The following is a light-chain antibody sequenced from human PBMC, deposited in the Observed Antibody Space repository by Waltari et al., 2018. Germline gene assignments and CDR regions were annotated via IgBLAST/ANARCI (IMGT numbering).Light chain of an antibody. CDR2: GDN. CDR3: QSYDSSLNTVL. Sequence: QSALTQPPSVSGAPGQRVTISCNGSSSNIGTNYGVHWYRPLPGTAPTRLIHGDNYRPSGVSDRFSGSKSGTSASLVITGLQAEDEAHYYCQSYDSSLNTVLFGGGTKLTVL. CDR1: SSNIGTNYG. V-gene: IGLV1-40*01. J-gene: IGLJ2*01.